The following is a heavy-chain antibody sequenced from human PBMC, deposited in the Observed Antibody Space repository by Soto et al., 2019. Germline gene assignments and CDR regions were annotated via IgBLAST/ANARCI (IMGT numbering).Heavy chain of an antibody. Sequence: GGSLRLSCAASGFTFSYYVMHWVRQAPGKGLDWVAVIWYDESNKYLADSVSGRFSISRDNSKNTLFLEMDSLRADDTAVYFCARGRYGYSANWHFDLWGRGTQVTVSS. CDR3: ARGRYGYSANWHFDL. D-gene: IGHD4-4*01. V-gene: IGHV3-33*01. CDR1: GFTFSYYV. CDR2: IWYDESNK. J-gene: IGHJ2*01.